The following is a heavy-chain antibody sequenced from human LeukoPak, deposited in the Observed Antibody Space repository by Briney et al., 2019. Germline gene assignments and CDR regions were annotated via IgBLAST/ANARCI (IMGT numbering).Heavy chain of an antibody. CDR3: EKDLTGTWSFDY. Sequence: GGSLRLSCSTSGFTFSNHFMHWVRQAPGKGLEYVSSIGPNGASTLYADSVKGRFTISRDNSKNALYLQLTSLRLEDTALYYCEKDLTGTWSFDYWGQGTLVTVSS. CDR2: IGPNGAST. J-gene: IGHJ4*02. CDR1: GFTFSNHF. V-gene: IGHV3-64D*06. D-gene: IGHD3-9*01.